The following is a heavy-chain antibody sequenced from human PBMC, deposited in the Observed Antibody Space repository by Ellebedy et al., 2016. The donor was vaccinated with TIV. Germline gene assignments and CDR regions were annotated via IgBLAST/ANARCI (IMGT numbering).Heavy chain of an antibody. CDR3: ARRSTDFAFDS. D-gene: IGHD3/OR15-3a*01. CDR1: GLTFSTYP. Sequence: PGGSLRLSCAASGLTFSTYPMNWVRQAPGKGLEWVSIISANGGTTYSADSVKGRFTISRDNSKNTLFLQMSSLRAEDTAVYFCARRSTDFAFDSWGQGTLVTVAS. V-gene: IGHV3-23*01. J-gene: IGHJ4*02. CDR2: ISANGGTT.